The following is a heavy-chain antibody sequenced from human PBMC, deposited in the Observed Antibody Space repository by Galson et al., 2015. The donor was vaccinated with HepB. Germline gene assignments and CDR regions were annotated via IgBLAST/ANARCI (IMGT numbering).Heavy chain of an antibody. CDR3: ASRAPGGDGPFSGSLYFDY. CDR1: GYSFTSYW. Sequence: QSGAEVKKPGESLKISCKGSGYSFTSYWIGWVRQMPGKGLEWMGIIYPGDSDTRYSPSFQGQVTISADKSISTAYLQWSSLKASDTAMYYCASRAPGGDGPFSGSLYFDYWGQGTLVTVSS. V-gene: IGHV5-51*01. J-gene: IGHJ4*02. D-gene: IGHD1-26*01. CDR2: IYPGDSDT.